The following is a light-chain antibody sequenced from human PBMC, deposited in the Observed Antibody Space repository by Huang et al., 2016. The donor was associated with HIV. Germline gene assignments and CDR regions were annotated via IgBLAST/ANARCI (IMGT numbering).Light chain of an antibody. Sequence: DIQMTQSPSSLSASVGDRVTITCQASQDITTYLNWYQQIPGKAPKLLSYGASILQPGVPSRFRGRGSGTHFTFTITSLQPEDIATYYCQQYDNLPRTFGGGTKV. CDR3: QQYDNLPRT. CDR2: GAS. J-gene: IGKJ4*01. V-gene: IGKV1-33*01. CDR1: QDITTY.